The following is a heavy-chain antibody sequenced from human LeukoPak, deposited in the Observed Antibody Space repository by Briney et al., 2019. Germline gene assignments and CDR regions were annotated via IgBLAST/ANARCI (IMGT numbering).Heavy chain of an antibody. J-gene: IGHJ4*02. CDR1: GFTFSNSV. Sequence: GGSLRLSCAASGFTFSNSVMHWVRQAPGKGLEWVAVISYDVFYADSVKGRFSISRDNPKNTLYLQMNSLRPEDTAVYYCARGRSSTSCCPIDYWGQGTLVTVSS. CDR3: ARGRSSTSCCPIDY. V-gene: IGHV3-30*03. CDR2: ISYDV. D-gene: IGHD2-2*01.